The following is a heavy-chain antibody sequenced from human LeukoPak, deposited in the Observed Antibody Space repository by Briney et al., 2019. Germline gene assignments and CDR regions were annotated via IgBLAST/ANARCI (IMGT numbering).Heavy chain of an antibody. CDR1: GYTFTGYY. V-gene: IGHV1-2*02. J-gene: IGHJ4*02. CDR3: AGRPDTAMVPIFDY. Sequence: ASVKVSCKASGYTFTGYYVHWVRQAPGQGLEWMGWINPSSGGTNYAQKFQGRVTMTGDTSISTVYMELSRLSSDDMAVYFCAGRPDTAMVPIFDYWGQGTLVTISS. CDR2: INPSSGGT. D-gene: IGHD5-18*01.